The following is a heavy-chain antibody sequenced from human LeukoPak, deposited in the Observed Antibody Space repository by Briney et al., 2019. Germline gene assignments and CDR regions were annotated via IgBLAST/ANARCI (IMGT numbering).Heavy chain of an antibody. V-gene: IGHV3-33*01. CDR3: AREWHVLRYFDWLPSHYYYYYGMDV. Sequence: GGSLRLSCAASGFTFSSYGMHWVRQAPGKGLEWVALIWSDDRNKYYADSVKGRFTISRDNSKNTLYLQMNSLRAEDTAVYYCAREWHVLRYFDWLPSHYYYYYGMDVWGQGTTVTVSS. J-gene: IGHJ6*02. CDR1: GFTFSSYG. D-gene: IGHD3-9*01. CDR2: IWSDDRNK.